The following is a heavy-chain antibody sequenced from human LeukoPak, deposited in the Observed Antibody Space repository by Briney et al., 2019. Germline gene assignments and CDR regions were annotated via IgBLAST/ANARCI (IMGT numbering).Heavy chain of an antibody. D-gene: IGHD3-10*01. CDR2: INHSGST. Sequence: SETLSLTCAVYGGSFSGYYWGCIRQPPGKGLEWIGEINHSGSTNYNPSLKSRVTISVDTSKNQFSLKLSSVTAADTAVYYCARVYGSGNWGQGTLVTVSS. V-gene: IGHV4-34*01. CDR1: GGSFSGYY. J-gene: IGHJ4*02. CDR3: ARVYGSGN.